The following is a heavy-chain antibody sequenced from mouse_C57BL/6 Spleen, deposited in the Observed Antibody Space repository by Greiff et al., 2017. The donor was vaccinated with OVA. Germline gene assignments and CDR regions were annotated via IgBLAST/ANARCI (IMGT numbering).Heavy chain of an antibody. CDR3: TRDGYYPFDY. Sequence: EVKLVESGVGLVKPGGSLKLSCAASGFTFSSYAMSWVRQTPEKRLEWVAYISSGGDYIYYADTVKGRFTISRDNARNTLYLQMSSLKSEDTAMYYCTRDGYYPFDYWGQGTTLTVSS. CDR1: GFTFSSYA. D-gene: IGHD2-3*01. V-gene: IGHV5-9-1*02. CDR2: ISSGGDYI. J-gene: IGHJ2*01.